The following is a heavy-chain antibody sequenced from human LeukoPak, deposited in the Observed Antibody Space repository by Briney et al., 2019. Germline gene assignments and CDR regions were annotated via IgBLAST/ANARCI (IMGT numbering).Heavy chain of an antibody. D-gene: IGHD3-3*01. Sequence: SETLSLTCTVSGGSISSYYWSWIRQPAGKGLECVGRIYTSGSTNYNPSLKSRVTISVDTSKNQFSLKLSSVTAADTAVYYCARGIFGVVIAQNWFDPWGQGTLVTVSS. V-gene: IGHV4-4*07. CDR2: IYTSGST. CDR1: GGSISSYY. J-gene: IGHJ5*02. CDR3: ARGIFGVVIAQNWFDP.